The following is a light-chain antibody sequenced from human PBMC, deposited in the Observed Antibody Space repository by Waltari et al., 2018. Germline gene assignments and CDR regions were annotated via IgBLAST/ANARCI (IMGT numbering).Light chain of an antibody. CDR1: QSISKY. CDR2: GAS. V-gene: IGKV1-39*01. J-gene: IGKJ2*01. CDR3: QQSYTTPYT. Sequence: DIQMTQSPSSLSASVWDRVTITCRASQSISKYLNWYKQKPGKAPKLLIYGASSLQSGVPPRFSGSGSGTEFTLTISSLQPEDFATYSCQQSYTTPYTFGQGTKLEI.